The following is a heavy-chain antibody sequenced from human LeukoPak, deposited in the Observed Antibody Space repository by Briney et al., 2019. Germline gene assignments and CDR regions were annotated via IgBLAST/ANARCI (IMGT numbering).Heavy chain of an antibody. CDR1: GFTFIRYA. J-gene: IGHJ4*02. CDR3: AKKTSSGWFTFDY. V-gene: IGHV3-23*01. Sequence: PGGSLRLSCAASGFTFIRYAMSWVRQAPGKGLEWVSAISGSGGSTYYADSVKGRFTISRDNSKNTLYLQMNSLRAEDTAVYYWAKKTSSGWFTFDYWGQGTLVTVSS. D-gene: IGHD6-19*01. CDR2: ISGSGGST.